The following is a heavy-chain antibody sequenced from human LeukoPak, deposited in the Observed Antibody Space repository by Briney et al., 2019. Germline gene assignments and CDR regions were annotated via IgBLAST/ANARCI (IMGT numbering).Heavy chain of an antibody. Sequence: GGSLRLSCAASGFTFSSYWMNWVRQAPGKGLEWVANIKQDGSEKYYVDSVKGRFTISRDNAKNSLYLQMNSLRAEDTAVYYCARVADPAAPVTWFDPWGQVTLVT. J-gene: IGHJ5*01. V-gene: IGHV3-7*01. CDR1: GFTFSSYW. CDR2: IKQDGSEK. CDR3: ARVADPAAPVTWFDP. D-gene: IGHD2-2*01.